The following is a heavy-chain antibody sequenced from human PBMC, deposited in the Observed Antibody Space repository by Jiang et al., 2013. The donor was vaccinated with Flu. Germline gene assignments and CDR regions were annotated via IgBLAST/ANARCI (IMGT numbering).Heavy chain of an antibody. CDR1: GDSITGHNSY. D-gene: IGHD4-11*01. V-gene: IGHV4-39*01. J-gene: IGHJ4*02. Sequence: PGLVKPSETLSLTCSVSGDSITGHNSYWGWVRQPPGKGLQWIGSVYHSGNAYYHPSLKSRVTVSIDTSRSHFSLKLTSVTAADTAVFFCVRHSDYTDPRSYFDSWGQGVLVTVSS. CDR2: VYHSGNA. CDR3: VRHSDYTDPRSYFDS.